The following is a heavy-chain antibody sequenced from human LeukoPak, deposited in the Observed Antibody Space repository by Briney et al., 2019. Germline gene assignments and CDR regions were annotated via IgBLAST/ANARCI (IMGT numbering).Heavy chain of an antibody. J-gene: IGHJ4*02. V-gene: IGHV3-48*01. CDR2: ISAGGSTI. Sequence: GGSLRLSCAASGFTFSSYAMHWVRQAPGKGLEWVSYISAGGSTIYYADSVQGRCTISRDNAKSSLSLQMSSLTAEDTALYCCARAPAPRHCTSTSCPRGPFDYWGQGTLVTVSS. CDR1: GFTFSSYA. D-gene: IGHD2-2*01. CDR3: ARAPAPRHCTSTSCPRGPFDY.